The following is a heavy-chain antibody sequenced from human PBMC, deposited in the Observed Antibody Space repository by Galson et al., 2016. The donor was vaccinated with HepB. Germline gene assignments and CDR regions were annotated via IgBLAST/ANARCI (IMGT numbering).Heavy chain of an antibody. J-gene: IGHJ6*02. CDR3: VRDGRTTNMPFYNCMDV. CDR1: GFTFSSNW. D-gene: IGHD5-24*01. CDR2: INSDGSST. Sequence: SLRLSCAASGFTFSSNWMHWVRQAPGKGLVWVSRINSDGSSTRYADSVKGRFTISRDNAKNTLYLQMNSLRAEDTALYYCVRDGRTTNMPFYNCMDVWGQGATVTVSS. V-gene: IGHV3-74*01.